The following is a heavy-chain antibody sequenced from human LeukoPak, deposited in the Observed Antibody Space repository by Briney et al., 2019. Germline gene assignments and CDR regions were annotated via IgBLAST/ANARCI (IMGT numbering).Heavy chain of an antibody. J-gene: IGHJ5*02. V-gene: IGHV3-23*01. CDR2: ISGNGDYT. Sequence: GGSLRLSCAASGFTFSSCAMSWVRQAPGKGLQCVSTISGNGDYTYYEDSVKGRFTISRDNSKDTLYLRMNSLRAEDTAVYYCAKVGATTRWFDPWGQGTLVTVSS. CDR3: AKVGATTRWFDP. CDR1: GFTFSSCA. D-gene: IGHD1-26*01.